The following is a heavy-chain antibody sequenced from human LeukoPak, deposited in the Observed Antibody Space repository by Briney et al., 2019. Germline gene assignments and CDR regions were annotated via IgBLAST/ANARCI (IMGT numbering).Heavy chain of an antibody. CDR1: GYTFTSYG. V-gene: IGHV1-18*01. Sequence: ASVKVSCKASGYTFTSYGISWVRQAPGQGLEWMGWISAYNGNTNYAQKLQGRVTMTTDTSTSTAYMELRSLRSDDTAVCYCARVQDSSGWYRPAGSDYWGQGTLVTISS. J-gene: IGHJ4*02. D-gene: IGHD6-19*01. CDR2: ISAYNGNT. CDR3: ARVQDSSGWYRPAGSDY.